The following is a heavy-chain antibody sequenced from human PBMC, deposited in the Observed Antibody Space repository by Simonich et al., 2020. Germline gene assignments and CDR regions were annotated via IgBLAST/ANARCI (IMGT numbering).Heavy chain of an antibody. CDR1: GGSISSYY. V-gene: IGHV4-59*08. CDR3: ARHDRWLQFYFDY. CDR2: IYYSGST. D-gene: IGHD5-12*01. Sequence: QVQLQESGPGLVKPSETLSLTCTVCGGSISSYYWSWIRQPPGKGLEWIGYIYYSGSTNYNPSLKSRVTISVDTSKNQFSLKLSSVTAADTAVYYCARHDRWLQFYFDYWGQGTLVTVSS. J-gene: IGHJ4*02.